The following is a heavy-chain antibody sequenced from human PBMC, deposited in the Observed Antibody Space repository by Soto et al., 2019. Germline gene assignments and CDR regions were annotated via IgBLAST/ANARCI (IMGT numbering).Heavy chain of an antibody. V-gene: IGHV3-23*01. J-gene: IGHJ4*02. CDR1: GFTFSSYA. D-gene: IGHD5-12*01. CDR2: ISGSGGST. CDR3: AKAKHGDIVATIDFDY. Sequence: GGSLRLSCAASGFTFSSYAMSWVRQAPGKGLEWVSAISGSGGSTYYADSVKGRFTISRDNSKNTLYLQMNSLRAEDTAVYYCAKAKHGDIVATIDFDYWGQGTLVTVSS.